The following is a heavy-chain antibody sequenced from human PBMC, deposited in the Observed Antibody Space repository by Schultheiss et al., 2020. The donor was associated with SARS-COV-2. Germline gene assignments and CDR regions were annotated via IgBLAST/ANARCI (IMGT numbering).Heavy chain of an antibody. CDR3: TTARGTIFGVVIIPVDRRHVFDI. CDR1: GFTFSSYA. Sequence: GGSLRLSCAASGFTFSSYAMHWVRQAPGKGLEWVAVISYDGSNKYYADSVKGRFTISRDNSKNTLYLQMNSLKTEDTAVYYCTTARGTIFGVVIIPVDRRHVFDIWGQGTMVTVSS. D-gene: IGHD3-3*01. CDR2: ISYDGSNK. J-gene: IGHJ3*02. V-gene: IGHV3-30*04.